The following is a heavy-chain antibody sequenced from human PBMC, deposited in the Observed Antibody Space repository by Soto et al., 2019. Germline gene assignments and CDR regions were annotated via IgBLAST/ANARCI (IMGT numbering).Heavy chain of an antibody. V-gene: IGHV1-3*01. CDR2: INAGNGNT. CDR1: GYTFTSYA. D-gene: IGHD2-21*02. CDR3: ARCGGDCYSTLNFDY. J-gene: IGHJ4*02. Sequence: ASLKVSCKASGYTFTSYAMHWVRQAPGQRLEWMGWINAGNGNTKYSQKFQGRVTITRDTSASTAYMELSSLRSEDTAVYYCARCGGDCYSTLNFDYWGQGTLVTVSS.